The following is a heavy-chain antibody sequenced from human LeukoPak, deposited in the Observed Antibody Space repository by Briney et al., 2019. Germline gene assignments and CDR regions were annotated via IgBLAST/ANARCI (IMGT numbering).Heavy chain of an antibody. Sequence: GGSLRLSCAASGFTFSSYAMSWVRQAPGKGLEWVSAISGSGGSTYYADSVKGRFTISRDNSKNTLYLQVNSLRAEDTAVYYCAKAGDDMTFFDYWGQGTLVTVSS. D-gene: IGHD3-16*01. CDR3: AKAGDDMTFFDY. V-gene: IGHV3-23*01. CDR2: ISGSGGST. J-gene: IGHJ4*02. CDR1: GFTFSSYA.